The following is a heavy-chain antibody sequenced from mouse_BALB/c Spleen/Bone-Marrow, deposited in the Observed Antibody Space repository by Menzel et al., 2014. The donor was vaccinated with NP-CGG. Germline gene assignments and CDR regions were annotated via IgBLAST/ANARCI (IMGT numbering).Heavy chain of an antibody. J-gene: IGHJ2*01. Sequence: VKVVESGPGLVAPSQSLSITCTVSGFSLTSYGVHWVRQPPGKGLEWLGIIWGGGSTNYNSALMSRLSISKDNSESQVFLKMNSLQTDDTAIYYCARDRGYYKDVGDYWGQGTTLTVSS. CDR2: IWGGGST. V-gene: IGHV2-9*02. D-gene: IGHD2-3*01. CDR3: ARDRGYYKDVGDY. CDR1: GFSLTSYG.